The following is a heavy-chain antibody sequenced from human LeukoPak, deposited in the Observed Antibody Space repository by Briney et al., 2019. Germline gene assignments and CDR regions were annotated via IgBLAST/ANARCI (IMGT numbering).Heavy chain of an antibody. CDR1: GYSFSSNW. D-gene: IGHD4-23*01. V-gene: IGHV5-51*01. J-gene: IGHJ4*02. Sequence: GESLKISCKGSGYSFSSNWIAWVRQMPGKGLEWMGIVFPGASDTRYSPSFQGQVTISADKSISAAYLQWSSLKASDTAMYYCAIMTSYGGTSYFDYWGQGTLVTVSS. CDR3: AIMTSYGGTSYFDY. CDR2: VFPGASDT.